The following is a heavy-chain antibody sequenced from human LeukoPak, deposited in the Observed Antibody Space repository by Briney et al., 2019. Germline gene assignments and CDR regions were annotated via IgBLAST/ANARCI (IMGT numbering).Heavy chain of an antibody. D-gene: IGHD3-10*01. J-gene: IGHJ4*02. Sequence: PGGCLRLSCAASGFTVSSNYMSWVRQAPGKGLEWVSVIYSGGSTYYADSVKGRFTISRDNSKSTLYIQMNSLRAEDTAVYYCARAKPKNMVRGLIMRRESRYYFDYWGQGTLVTVSS. CDR2: IYSGGST. CDR3: ARAKPKNMVRGLIMRRESRYYFDY. V-gene: IGHV3-53*01. CDR1: GFTVSSNY.